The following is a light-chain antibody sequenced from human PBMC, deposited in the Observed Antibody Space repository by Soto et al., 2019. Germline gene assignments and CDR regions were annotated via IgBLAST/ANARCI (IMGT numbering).Light chain of an antibody. CDR3: CSYAGSSRV. Sequence: QSALTQPASVSGSPGQSITISCTGTSSDVGSYNLVSWYQQHPGKAPKLMIHEGSKRPSGVSNRFSGSKSGNTASLTISGLQAEDEADYYCCSYAGSSRVFGGGIKLTVL. CDR1: SSDVGSYNL. CDR2: EGS. J-gene: IGLJ3*02. V-gene: IGLV2-23*01.